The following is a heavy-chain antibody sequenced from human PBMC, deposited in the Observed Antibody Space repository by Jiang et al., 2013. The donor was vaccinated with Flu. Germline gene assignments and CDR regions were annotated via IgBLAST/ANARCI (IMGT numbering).Heavy chain of an antibody. CDR2: MNPNSGNT. J-gene: IGHJ4*02. CDR1: GYTFTSYD. V-gene: IGHV1-8*01. CDR3: ARTPSKLQDLDY. D-gene: IGHD1-26*01. Sequence: SGYTFTSYDINWVRQATGQGLEWMGWMNPNSGNTGYAQKFQGRVTMTRNTSISTAYMELSSLRSEDTAVYYCARTPSKLQDLDYWGQGTLVTVSS.